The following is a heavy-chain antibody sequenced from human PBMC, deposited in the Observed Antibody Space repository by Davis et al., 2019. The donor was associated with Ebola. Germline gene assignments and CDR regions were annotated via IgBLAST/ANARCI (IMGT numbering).Heavy chain of an antibody. V-gene: IGHV3-53*01. Sequence: GESLKISCAASGFTVSSNYMSWVRQAPGKGLEWVSIIYSGGSTYYADSVKGRFTISRDNSKNTLYLQMNSLRAEDTAVYYCAKAVGDCSSTSCYTQLFDYWGQGTLVTVSS. CDR1: GFTVSSNY. J-gene: IGHJ4*02. CDR2: IYSGGST. CDR3: AKAVGDCSSTSCYTQLFDY. D-gene: IGHD2-2*02.